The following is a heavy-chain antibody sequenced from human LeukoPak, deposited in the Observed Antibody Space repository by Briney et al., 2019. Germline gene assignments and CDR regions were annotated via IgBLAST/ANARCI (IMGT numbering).Heavy chain of an antibody. V-gene: IGHV4-59*01. CDR3: ARGLGSSGSTGWFDP. CDR1: GDPNSIYS. Sequence: SETLPLTCTVSGDPNSIYSFCWIPQPPGRVVESVAYIYSAGSTNYNPSLKRRVTISLGTSKNHISLRLGSVTAADTAVYHCARGLGSSGSTGWFDPWGQGTLVTVSS. CDR2: IYSAGST. J-gene: IGHJ5*02. D-gene: IGHD6-19*01.